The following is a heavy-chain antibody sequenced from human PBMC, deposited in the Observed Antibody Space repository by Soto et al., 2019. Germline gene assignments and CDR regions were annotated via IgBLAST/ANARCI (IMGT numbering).Heavy chain of an antibody. D-gene: IGHD5-18*01. CDR3: ARDPTDSYGDY. J-gene: IGHJ4*02. CDR1: GYTFTNYC. V-gene: IGHV1-18*01. Sequence: GASVKVSCKASGYTFTNYCISWVRQAPGQGLEWMGWISAYNGNTNYAQRLQGRVTMTTDTSTSTAYMELRSLRCDDTAVYYCARDPTDSYGDYWGQGTLVTVAS. CDR2: ISAYNGNT.